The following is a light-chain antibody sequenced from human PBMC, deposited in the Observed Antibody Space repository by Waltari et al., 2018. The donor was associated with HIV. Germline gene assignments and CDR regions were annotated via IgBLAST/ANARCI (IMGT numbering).Light chain of an antibody. J-gene: IGKJ4*01. V-gene: IGKV1-16*02. CDR3: QQYTSFPLT. Sequence: DVQMTQSPSSLSASLGDRVIISCRASPDISNLLAWFQQRPGKAPKSLIYGASTLQTGVPSSKFSGAGSGTDFTLTITNLQPEDVATYYCQQYTSFPLTFGGGTTVEI. CDR1: PDISNL. CDR2: GAS.